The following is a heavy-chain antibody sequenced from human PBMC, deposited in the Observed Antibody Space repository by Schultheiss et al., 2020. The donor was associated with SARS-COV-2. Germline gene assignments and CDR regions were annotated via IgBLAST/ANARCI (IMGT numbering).Heavy chain of an antibody. D-gene: IGHD2-21*02. J-gene: IGHJ4*02. Sequence: GGSLRLSCAASGFTFSSYAMSWVRQAPGKGLEWVSGISSSGGSTHYADSVKGRFTISRDNSKNTLYLQMNSLRAEDTAVYYCARDSTYCSGDCSFDYWGQGTLVTVSS. V-gene: IGHV3-23*01. CDR3: ARDSTYCSGDCSFDY. CDR2: ISSSGGST. CDR1: GFTFSSYA.